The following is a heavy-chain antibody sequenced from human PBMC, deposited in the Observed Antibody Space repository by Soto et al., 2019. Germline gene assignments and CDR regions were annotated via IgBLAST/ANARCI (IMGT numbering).Heavy chain of an antibody. J-gene: IGHJ4*02. CDR2: IYYNGNT. CDR1: GGAINDHY. CDR3: ARVRTGYFDY. Sequence: PSETLSLTCTPSGGAINDHYWSFIRQPPGKGLEWIGYIYYNGNTNYNPSLESRVTISVDRSRNQFSLRLTSLTAADTAVYYCARVRTGYFDYWGRGALVTVSS. V-gene: IGHV4-59*11. D-gene: IGHD3-9*01.